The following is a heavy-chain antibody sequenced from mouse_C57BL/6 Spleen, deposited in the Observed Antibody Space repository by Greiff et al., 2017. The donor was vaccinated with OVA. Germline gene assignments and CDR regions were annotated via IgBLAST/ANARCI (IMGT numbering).Heavy chain of an antibody. D-gene: IGHD1-1*01. CDR2: ISSGSSTI. J-gene: IGHJ2*01. Sequence: EVHLVESGGGLVKPGGSLKLSCAASGFTFSDYGMHWVRQAPEKGLEWVAYISSGSSTIYYADTVKGRFTISRDNAKNTLFLQMTSLRSEDTAMYYCARPTYYYGSSYFDYWGQGTTLTVSS. CDR1: GFTFSDYG. V-gene: IGHV5-17*01. CDR3: ARPTYYYGSSYFDY.